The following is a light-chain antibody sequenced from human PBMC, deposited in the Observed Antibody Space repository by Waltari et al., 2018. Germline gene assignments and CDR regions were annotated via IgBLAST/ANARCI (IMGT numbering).Light chain of an antibody. Sequence: DIQMTQSPSTLSASVGDRVTITCRAIQSVYSWLAWHQQKPGKAPKLLIYKASTLKSGVPSRFSGSGSGTEFTLTISSLQPDDFATYYCQQYEGYSTFGQGTKLEIK. J-gene: IGKJ2*01. CDR2: KAS. CDR3: QQYEGYST. CDR1: QSVYSW. V-gene: IGKV1-5*03.